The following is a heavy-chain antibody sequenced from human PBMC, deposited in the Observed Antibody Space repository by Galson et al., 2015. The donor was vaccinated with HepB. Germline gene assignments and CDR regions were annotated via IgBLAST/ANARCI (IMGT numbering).Heavy chain of an antibody. D-gene: IGHD3-22*01. J-gene: IGHJ6*02. Sequence: SVKVSCKASGYTFTSCYMHWVRQAPGQGLEWMGIINPSGGSTGYAQKLQGRVTMTRDTSTSTVYMELSSLRSEDTAVYYCARDMYYYDSSGYYPESGYYYYYYGMDVWGQGTTVTVSS. V-gene: IGHV1-46*04. CDR3: ARDMYYYDSSGYYPESGYYYYYYGMDV. CDR1: GYTFTSCY. CDR2: INPSGGST.